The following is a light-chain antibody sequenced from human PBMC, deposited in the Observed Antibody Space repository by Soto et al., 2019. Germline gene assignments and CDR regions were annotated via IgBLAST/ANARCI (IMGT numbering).Light chain of an antibody. CDR1: QSMSSY. CDR2: DTF. V-gene: IGKV1-13*02. CDR3: QQYNSWPLT. J-gene: IGKJ4*01. Sequence: DRVTITCRASQSMSSYLAWYQQKPGKAPKLVIYDTFTMASGVPSRISGGGSGTDFTLTISSLQPEDFATYYCQQYNSWPLTFGGGTKVDI.